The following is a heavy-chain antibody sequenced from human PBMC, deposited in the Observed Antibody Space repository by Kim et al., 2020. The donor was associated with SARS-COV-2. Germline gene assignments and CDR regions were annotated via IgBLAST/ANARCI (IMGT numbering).Heavy chain of an antibody. CDR3: ALYYYGSGDVFDY. Sequence: SETLSLTCTVSGGSISSSSYYWGWIRQPPGKGLEWIGSIYYSGSTYYNPSLKSRLTISVDTSKNQFSLKLSSVTAADTAVYYCALYYYGSGDVFDYWGQGTLVTVSS. V-gene: IGHV4-39*07. CDR2: IYYSGST. J-gene: IGHJ4*02. D-gene: IGHD3-10*01. CDR1: GGSISSSSYY.